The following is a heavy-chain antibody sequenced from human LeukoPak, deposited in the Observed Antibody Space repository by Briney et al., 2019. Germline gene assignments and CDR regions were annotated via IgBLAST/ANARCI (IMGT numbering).Heavy chain of an antibody. D-gene: IGHD3-10*01. V-gene: IGHV1-46*01. J-gene: IGHJ6*04. CDR1: GYTFTSYY. CDR3: ASSRGSGNYGFGMDV. CDR2: SNPSGGST. Sequence: ASVKVSCKASGYTFTSYYMHWVRQAPGQGLEWMGISNPSGGSTSYAQKFQGRVTMTRDTSTSTVYMELSSLRSEDTAVYYCASSRGSGNYGFGMDVWGKGTTVTVSS.